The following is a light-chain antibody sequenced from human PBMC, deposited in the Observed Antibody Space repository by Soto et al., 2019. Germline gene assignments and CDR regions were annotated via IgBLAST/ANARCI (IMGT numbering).Light chain of an antibody. J-gene: IGLJ3*02. CDR3: AAWDDSLSALE. CDR2: SNN. CDR1: SSNIGSNT. Sequence: QSVLTQPPSASGTPGQRVTISCSGSSSNIGSNTVNWYQQLPGTAPKPLIYSNNQRPSGVPDRFSGSKSGTSASLAISGLQSEDEADYYCAAWDDSLSALEFGGGTKLTVL. V-gene: IGLV1-44*01.